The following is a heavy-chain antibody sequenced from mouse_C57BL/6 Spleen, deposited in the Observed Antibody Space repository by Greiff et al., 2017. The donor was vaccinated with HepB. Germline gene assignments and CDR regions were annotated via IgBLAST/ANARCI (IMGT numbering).Heavy chain of an antibody. J-gene: IGHJ4*01. Sequence: VQLQQSGAELAKPGASVKLSCKASGYTFTSYWMHWVKQRPGQGLEWIGYINPSSGYTKYNQKFKDKATLTADKSSSTAYMQRSSLTYEDSAVYDCARALMTTVVDYAMDYWGQGHSVTVSS. CDR2: INPSSGYT. CDR3: ARALMTTVVDYAMDY. CDR1: GYTFTSYW. D-gene: IGHD1-1*01. V-gene: IGHV1-7*01.